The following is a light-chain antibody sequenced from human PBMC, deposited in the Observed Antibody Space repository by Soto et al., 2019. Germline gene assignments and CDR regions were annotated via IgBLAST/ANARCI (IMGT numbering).Light chain of an antibody. Sequence: EIVMTQSPVTLSVSPGERATLSCTASQSVNNNVAWYQQKPGHTPRLLIYSASIGATGTPARFSGSGSGSDFTLTISSLQSEDFATYYCQQYNSYPYTFGQGTKLEIK. CDR3: QQYNSYPYT. J-gene: IGKJ2*01. CDR2: SAS. V-gene: IGKV3-15*01. CDR1: QSVNNN.